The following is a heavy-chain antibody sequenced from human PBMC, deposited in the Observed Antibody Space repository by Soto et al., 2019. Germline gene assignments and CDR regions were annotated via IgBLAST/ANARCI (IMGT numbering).Heavy chain of an antibody. J-gene: IGHJ2*01. D-gene: IGHD3-10*01. V-gene: IGHV1-69*02. CDR3: ARYYGSGTYLWYFDL. CDR2: IIPSSDIT. CDR1: GGTFSSFT. Sequence: QVQLVQSGAEVKKPGSSVKVSCKASGGTFSSFTINWVRQAPGQGLEWLGRIIPSSDITNYAQKFQGRVTMTADKSTSTAYMELSSLRSDDTAIYYCARYYGSGTYLWYFDLWGRGTLVTVSS.